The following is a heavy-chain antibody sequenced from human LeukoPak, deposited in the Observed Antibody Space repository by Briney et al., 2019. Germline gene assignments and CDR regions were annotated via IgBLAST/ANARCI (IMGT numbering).Heavy chain of an antibody. CDR3: AKANHYVDYFDY. D-gene: IGHD3-16*01. CDR2: ISWNSGSI. Sequence: PGGSLRLSCAASGFTFDDYAMYWVRQAPGKGLEWVSGISWNSGSIGYADSVKGRFTISRDNAKDSLYLQMDSLRAEDTAVYYCAKANHYVDYFDYWGQGTLVTVSS. J-gene: IGHJ4*02. CDR1: GFTFDDYA. V-gene: IGHV3-9*01.